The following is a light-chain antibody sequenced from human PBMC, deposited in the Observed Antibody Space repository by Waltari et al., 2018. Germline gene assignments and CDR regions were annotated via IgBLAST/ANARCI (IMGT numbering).Light chain of an antibody. Sequence: DTQMTQSPSTLSASVGHTVTITCRASQRISSWLAWYQQKPGKAPKLLIFHASSLESGVPSRFSGGGSGVEFTLTISSLQPDDFATYYCQQSYSAPLHFGGGTRVDI. CDR3: QQSYSAPLH. J-gene: IGKJ4*01. CDR1: QRISSW. V-gene: IGKV1-5*01. CDR2: HAS.